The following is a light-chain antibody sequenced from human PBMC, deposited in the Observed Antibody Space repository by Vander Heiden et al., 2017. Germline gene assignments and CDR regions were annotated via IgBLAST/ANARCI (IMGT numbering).Light chain of an antibody. J-gene: IGKJ4*01. CDR3: KHLGT. V-gene: IGKV1-33*01. Sequence: DIQMTQSPSSLSASVGDRVTITCQASQDISNYLNWYQQKPGKAPKLLIYDATNLETGVPSRFSGSGSGTDFTFTISSLQPEDIATYYCKHLGTFGGGTKVEIK. CDR1: QDISNY. CDR2: DAT.